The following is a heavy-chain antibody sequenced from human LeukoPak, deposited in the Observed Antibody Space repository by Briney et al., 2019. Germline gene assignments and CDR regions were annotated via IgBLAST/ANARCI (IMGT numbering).Heavy chain of an antibody. CDR3: AKGAYDYVEVAYFDL. CDR1: GFSFNNYA. V-gene: IGHV3-23*01. Sequence: PGGSLRLSCTASGFSFNNYAMTWFRQAPGKGLEWVSIIIASSGSTFYADSVKGRFTIYRDNSKSTLYLQMNSLSVEDTAVYYCAKGAYDYVEVAYFDLWGQGALVSVSS. CDR2: IIASSGST. D-gene: IGHD5-12*01. J-gene: IGHJ4*02.